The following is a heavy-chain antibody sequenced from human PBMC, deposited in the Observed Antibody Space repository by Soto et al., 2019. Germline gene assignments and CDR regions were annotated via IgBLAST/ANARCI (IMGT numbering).Heavy chain of an antibody. D-gene: IGHD3-10*01. J-gene: IGHJ6*02. V-gene: IGHV1-69*13. Sequence: SVKVSCKASGGTFSSYAISWVRQSPGQGLEWMGGIIPIFGTANYAQKFQGRVTITADESTSTAYMELSSLRSEDTAVYYCAREGDYYGSGSAGIGMDVWGQGTTVTVSS. CDR3: AREGDYYGSGSAGIGMDV. CDR2: IIPIFGTA. CDR1: GGTFSSYA.